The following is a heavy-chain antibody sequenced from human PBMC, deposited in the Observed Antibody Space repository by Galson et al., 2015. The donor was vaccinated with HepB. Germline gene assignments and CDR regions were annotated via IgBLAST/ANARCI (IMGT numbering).Heavy chain of an antibody. D-gene: IGHD4-17*01. J-gene: IGHJ4*02. CDR2: ISGNGIST. V-gene: IGHV3-23*01. Sequence: SLRLSCAVSGFTFKNYAMTWVRQAPGKGLELVSSISGNGISTYYADSVKGRFTISGDNSKNTLYLQMNSLTAEDTATYYCASHYSDYPGTIYFDYWGQGTLVTVS. CDR1: GFTFKNYA. CDR3: ASHYSDYPGTIYFDY.